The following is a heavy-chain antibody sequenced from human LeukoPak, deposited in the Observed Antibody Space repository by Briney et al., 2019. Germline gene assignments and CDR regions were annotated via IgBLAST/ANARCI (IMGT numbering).Heavy chain of an antibody. D-gene: IGHD3-9*01. V-gene: IGHV4-38-2*02. CDR3: AREYYDILTRGFDP. Sequence: SETLSLTCTVSGYSISSGYYWGWIRQPPGKGLEWIGSIYHSGSTNYNPSLKSRVTISVDTSKNQFSLKLSSVTAADTAVYYCAREYYDILTRGFDPWGQGTLVTVSS. J-gene: IGHJ5*02. CDR1: GYSISSGYY. CDR2: IYHSGST.